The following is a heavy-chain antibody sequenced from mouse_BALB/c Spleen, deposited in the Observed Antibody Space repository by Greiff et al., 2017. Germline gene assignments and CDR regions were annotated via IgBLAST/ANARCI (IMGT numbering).Heavy chain of an antibody. J-gene: IGHJ4*01. CDR2: IWGDGST. CDR1: GFSLTGYG. Sequence: QVQLKESGPGLVAPSQSLSITCTVSGFSLTGYGVNWVRQPPGKGLEWLGMIWGDGSTDYNSALKSRLSISKDNSKSQVFLKMNSLQTDDTARYYCARVNYDYGAYYYAMDYWGQGTSVTVSS. V-gene: IGHV2-6-7*01. CDR3: ARVNYDYGAYYYAMDY. D-gene: IGHD2-4*01.